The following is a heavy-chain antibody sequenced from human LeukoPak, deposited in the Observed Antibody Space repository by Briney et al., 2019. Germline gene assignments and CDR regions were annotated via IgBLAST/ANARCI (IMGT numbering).Heavy chain of an antibody. Sequence: GVSLRLSCAASGFTFDDYAMHWVRQAPGKGLEWVSGISWNSGSIGYADSVKGRFTISRDNAKNSLYLQMNSLRAEDTALYYCAKDPSDYGDYENYFDYWGQGTLVTVSS. V-gene: IGHV3-9*01. J-gene: IGHJ4*02. CDR1: GFTFDDYA. CDR3: AKDPSDYGDYENYFDY. D-gene: IGHD4-17*01. CDR2: ISWNSGSI.